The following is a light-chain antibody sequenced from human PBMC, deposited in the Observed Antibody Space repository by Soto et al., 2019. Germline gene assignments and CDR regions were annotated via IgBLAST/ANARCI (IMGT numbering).Light chain of an antibody. Sequence: IVLPQSPRTLSLSPGERATLSLRASQGVSSNYIAWSQQKPGQTPRLLIHGASSRATGIPDRFSGSGSGTDFTLTISRLEPEDFAVYYCQQYGSSPPGLTFGGGTKVDIK. CDR3: QQYGSSPPGLT. CDR2: GAS. V-gene: IGKV3-20*01. J-gene: IGKJ4*01. CDR1: QGVSSNY.